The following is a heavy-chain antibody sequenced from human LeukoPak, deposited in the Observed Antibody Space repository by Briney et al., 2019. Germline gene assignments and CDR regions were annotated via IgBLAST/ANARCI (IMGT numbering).Heavy chain of an antibody. CDR3: ARDPSVYCSGGSCYLDC. CDR1: RFTFSTYS. Sequence: GGSLRLSCAASRFTFSTYSMNWVRQAPGKGLEWVSYISSSGSGIYYADSVKGRFTISRDNAKNSLYLQMNSLRDEDTAVYYCARDPSVYCSGGSCYLDCWGQGTLVTVSS. D-gene: IGHD2-15*01. CDR2: ISSSGSGI. J-gene: IGHJ4*02. V-gene: IGHV3-48*02.